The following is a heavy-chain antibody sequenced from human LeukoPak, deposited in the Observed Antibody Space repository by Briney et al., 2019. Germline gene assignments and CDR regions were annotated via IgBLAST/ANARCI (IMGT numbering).Heavy chain of an antibody. Sequence: PSETLSLTCTVSGASIDSYYWSWIRQPPGKGLEWMGYTHNNGDSKYNPSLKRRLTISADTTKNATSLVPTSVTAADTAIYYCARQPAGTAAFDIWAQGTMVIVSA. CDR3: ARQPAGTAAFDI. CDR1: GASIDSYY. CDR2: THNNGDS. V-gene: IGHV4-59*08. J-gene: IGHJ3*02. D-gene: IGHD1-14*01.